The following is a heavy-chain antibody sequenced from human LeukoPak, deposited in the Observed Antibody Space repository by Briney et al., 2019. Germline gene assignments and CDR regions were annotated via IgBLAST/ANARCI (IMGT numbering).Heavy chain of an antibody. CDR3: AEQSAGSAAWYSLHYDF. CDR1: GFPFSSYW. J-gene: IGHJ4*02. V-gene: IGHV3-23*01. CDR2: VDGGGGGT. Sequence: GGSLRLSCVASGFPFSSYWMTWVRQAPGRGLEWVSSVDGGGGGTYYADSVKGRFTISRDNSKDTLYLQMNGLRAEDTAVYFCAEQSAGSAAWYSLHYDFWGQGTLVTVSS. D-gene: IGHD6-13*01.